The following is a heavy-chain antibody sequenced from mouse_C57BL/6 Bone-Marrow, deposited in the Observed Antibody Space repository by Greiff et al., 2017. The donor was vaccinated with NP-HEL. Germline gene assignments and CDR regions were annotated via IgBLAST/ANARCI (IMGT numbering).Heavy chain of an antibody. CDR2: IYPRSGNT. D-gene: IGHD1-1*01. Sequence: QVQLQQSGAELARPGASVKLSCKASGYTFTSYGISWVKQRTGQGLEWIGEIYPRSGNTYYNEKFKGKATLTADKSSSTAYMELRSLTSEDSAVYFCARAYSLYYYGSSYGYFDVWGTGTTVTVSS. V-gene: IGHV1-81*01. J-gene: IGHJ1*03. CDR1: GYTFTSYG. CDR3: ARAYSLYYYGSSYGYFDV.